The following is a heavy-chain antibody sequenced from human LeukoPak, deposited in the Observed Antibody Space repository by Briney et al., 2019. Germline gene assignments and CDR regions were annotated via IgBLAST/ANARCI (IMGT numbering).Heavy chain of an antibody. J-gene: IGHJ4*02. CDR3: ASSGGNSGRDY. D-gene: IGHD4-23*01. CDR2: IIPIFGTA. CDR1: GGTFSSYA. V-gene: IGHV1-69*05. Sequence: SVKVSCXASGGTFSSYAISWVRQAHGQGLEWMGRIIPIFGTANYAQKFQGRVTITTDESTSTAYMELSSLRSEDTAVYYCASSGGNSGRDYWGQGTLVTVSS.